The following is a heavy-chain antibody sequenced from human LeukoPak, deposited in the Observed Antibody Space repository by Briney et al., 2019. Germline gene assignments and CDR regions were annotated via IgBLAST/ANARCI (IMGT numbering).Heavy chain of an antibody. Sequence: GGSLRLSCAAFGFTVSSNYMTWVRQAPGKGLEWVSAISGSGGSTYYADSVKGRFTISRDNSKNTLYLQMNSLRAEDTAVYYCAKDLYGDYFRAYSDYWGQGTLVTVSS. CDR2: ISGSGGST. CDR3: AKDLYGDYFRAYSDY. J-gene: IGHJ4*02. CDR1: GFTVSSNY. D-gene: IGHD4-17*01. V-gene: IGHV3-23*01.